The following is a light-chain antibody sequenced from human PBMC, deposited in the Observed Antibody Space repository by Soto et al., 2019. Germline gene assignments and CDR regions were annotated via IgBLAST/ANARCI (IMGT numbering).Light chain of an antibody. CDR2: KAS. Sequence: DIQMTQSPSTLSGSVVDRVTITGLASRTISSWLAWYQQKPGKAPKLLIYKASTLKSGVPSRFSGSGSGTEFTLTISSLQPDDFATYYCQHYNSYSEAFGQGTKVDIK. J-gene: IGKJ1*01. V-gene: IGKV1-5*03. CDR1: RTISSW. CDR3: QHYNSYSEA.